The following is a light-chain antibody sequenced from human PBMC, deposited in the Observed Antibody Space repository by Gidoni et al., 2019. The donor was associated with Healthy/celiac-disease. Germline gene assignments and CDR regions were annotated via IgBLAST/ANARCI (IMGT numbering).Light chain of an antibody. Sequence: DIQMTQSPSTLSASVGDRVTITCRASQSLSSWLAWYQQKPGKAPKLLIYDASNLESGVPSRFSGSGSGTEFTLTISSLQPDDFATYYCQQYNSYWITFGQGTRLEIK. J-gene: IGKJ5*01. CDR3: QQYNSYWIT. CDR1: QSLSSW. V-gene: IGKV1-5*01. CDR2: DAS.